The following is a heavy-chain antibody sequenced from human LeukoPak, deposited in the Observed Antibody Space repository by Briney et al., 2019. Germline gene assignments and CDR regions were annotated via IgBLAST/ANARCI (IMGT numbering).Heavy chain of an antibody. V-gene: IGHV1-18*01. D-gene: IGHD3-3*01. J-gene: IGHJ6*03. CDR3: ARSLYYDFWSGYSEYYYYMDV. Sequence: GASVTVSCKASGYTFTSYGISWVRQAPGQGLEWMGWISAYNGNTNYAQKLQGRVTMTTDTSTSTAYMELRSLRSDDTAVYYCARSLYYDFWSGYSEYYYYMDVWGKGTTVTVSS. CDR1: GYTFTSYG. CDR2: ISAYNGNT.